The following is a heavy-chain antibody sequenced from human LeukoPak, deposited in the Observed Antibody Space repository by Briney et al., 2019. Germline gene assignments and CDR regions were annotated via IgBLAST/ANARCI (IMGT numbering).Heavy chain of an antibody. CDR2: IYYSGST. D-gene: IGHD4-23*01. J-gene: IGHJ3*02. CDR1: GGSISSYY. V-gene: IGHV4-59*08. Sequence: SETLSLTCTVSGGSISSYYWSWIRQPPGKGLEWIGYIYYSGSTNYNPSLKSRVTISGDTSKKQFSLKLTSVTAADTAVYYCARRDSGGDAFGIWGQGTMVTVSS. CDR3: ARRDSGGDAFGI.